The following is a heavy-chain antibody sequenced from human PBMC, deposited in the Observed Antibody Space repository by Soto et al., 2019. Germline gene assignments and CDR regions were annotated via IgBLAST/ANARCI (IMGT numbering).Heavy chain of an antibody. CDR1: GFTFDDYA. Sequence: VQLVESGGGLVQPGRSLRLSCAASGFTFDDYAMHWVRQAPGKGLEWVSGISWNSGSIGYADSVKGRFTISRDNAKNSLYLQMNSLRAEDTALYYCAKAGINYYDSSGYLMGRAFDIWGQGTMVTVSS. CDR2: ISWNSGSI. D-gene: IGHD3-22*01. CDR3: AKAGINYYDSSGYLMGRAFDI. J-gene: IGHJ3*02. V-gene: IGHV3-9*01.